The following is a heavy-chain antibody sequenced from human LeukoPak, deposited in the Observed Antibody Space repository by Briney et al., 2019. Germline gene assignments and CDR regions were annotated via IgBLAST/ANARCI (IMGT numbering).Heavy chain of an antibody. CDR1: GFTFSSYG. CDR2: IWYDGSNK. V-gene: IGHV3-33*01. D-gene: IGHD2-2*01. Sequence: PGGSLRLSCAASGFTFSSYGMHWVRQAPGKGLEWVAVIWYDGSNKYYADSVKGRFTISRDNSKNTLYLQMNSLRAEDTAVYYCARGGYCTSTICYFLNAFDIWGQGTVVTVSS. J-gene: IGHJ3*02. CDR3: ARGGYCTSTICYFLNAFDI.